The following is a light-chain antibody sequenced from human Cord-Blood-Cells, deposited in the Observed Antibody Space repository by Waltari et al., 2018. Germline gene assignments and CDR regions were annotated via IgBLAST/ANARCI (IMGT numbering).Light chain of an antibody. CDR1: KLGDTY. J-gene: IGLJ2*01. Sequence: SYELTQPPSVPVSPGQTASIPCSGVKLGDTYACWYQQKPGQPPGLVIYQDSKRPPGIPERFSGSNSGNTATLTISGTQAMDEADYYCQAWDSSVVFGGGTKLTVL. CDR3: QAWDSSVV. V-gene: IGLV3-1*01. CDR2: QDS.